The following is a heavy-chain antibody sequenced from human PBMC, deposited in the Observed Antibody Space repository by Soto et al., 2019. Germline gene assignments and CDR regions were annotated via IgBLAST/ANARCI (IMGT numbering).Heavy chain of an antibody. CDR1: GYTFTSYG. CDR2: ISAYNGNT. V-gene: IGHV1-18*01. D-gene: IGHD7-27*01. J-gene: IGHJ5*02. CDR3: ARSPITGVLQHNWFDP. Sequence: QVQLVQSGAEVKKPGASVKVSCQASGYTFTSYGISWVRQAPGQGLEWMGWISAYNGNTNYAQKLQGRVTMTTDTSTSTVYMELRSLRSDDTAVDYCARSPITGVLQHNWFDPWGQGTLVTVSS.